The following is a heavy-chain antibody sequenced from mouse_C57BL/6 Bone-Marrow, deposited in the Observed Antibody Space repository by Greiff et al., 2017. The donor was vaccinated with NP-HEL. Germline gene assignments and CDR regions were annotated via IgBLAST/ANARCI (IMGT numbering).Heavy chain of an antibody. CDR1: GYTFTSYW. CDR3: ARDRNSSGPYFDY. D-gene: IGHD3-2*02. Sequence: QVQLQQPGAELVRPGSSVKLSCKASGYTFTSYWMHWVKQRPIQGLEWIGNIDPSDSETHYNQKFKDKATLTVDKSSSTAYMQLSSLTSEDSAVYYCARDRNSSGPYFDYWGQGTTRTVSS. CDR2: IDPSDSET. V-gene: IGHV1-52*01. J-gene: IGHJ2*01.